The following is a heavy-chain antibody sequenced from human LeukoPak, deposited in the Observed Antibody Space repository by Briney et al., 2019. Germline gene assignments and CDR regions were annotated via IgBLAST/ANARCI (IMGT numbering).Heavy chain of an antibody. CDR1: GGSFSGYY. V-gene: IGHV4-34*01. CDR3: ARGEGITMVRGVIYYYYYMDV. J-gene: IGHJ6*03. D-gene: IGHD3-10*01. Sequence: SETLSLTCAVYGGSFSGYYWSWIRQPPGKGLEWIGEINHSGSTNYNPSLKSRVTISVDTSRNQFSLKLSSVTAADTAVYYCARGEGITMVRGVIYYYYYMDVWGKGTTVTVSS. CDR2: INHSGST.